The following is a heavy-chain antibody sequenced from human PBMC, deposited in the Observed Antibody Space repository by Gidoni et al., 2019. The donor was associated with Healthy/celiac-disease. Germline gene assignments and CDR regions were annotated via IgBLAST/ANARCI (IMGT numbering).Heavy chain of an antibody. CDR2: IYYSGST. D-gene: IGHD6-25*01. CDR1: GGSISSYY. V-gene: IGHV4-59*01. J-gene: IGHJ3*02. CDR3: ARLRLSNAFDI. Sequence: QVQLQESGPGLVKPSETLSLTCTVSGGSISSYYWRWIRQPPGKGLEWIGYIYYSGSTNYNPSLKSRVTISVDTSKNQFSLKLSSVTAADTAVYYCARLRLSNAFDIWGQGTMVTVSS.